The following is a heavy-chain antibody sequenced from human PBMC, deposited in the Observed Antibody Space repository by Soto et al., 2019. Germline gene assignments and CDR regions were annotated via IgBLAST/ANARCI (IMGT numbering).Heavy chain of an antibody. CDR2: ISAYNGNT. CDR1: GYTFTSYG. CDR3: AREFPFCSGGSCYSGSHGNYGMDV. J-gene: IGHJ6*02. V-gene: IGHV1-18*01. D-gene: IGHD2-15*01. Sequence: ASVKVSCKASGYTFTSYGISWVRQAPGQGLEWMGWISAYNGNTNYAQKLKGRVTMTTDTSTSTAYMELRSLRSDDTAVYYCAREFPFCSGGSCYSGSHGNYGMDVWGQGTTVTVSS.